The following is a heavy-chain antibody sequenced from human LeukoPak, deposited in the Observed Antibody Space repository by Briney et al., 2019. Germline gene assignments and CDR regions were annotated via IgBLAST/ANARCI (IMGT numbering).Heavy chain of an antibody. D-gene: IGHD3-10*01. CDR2: INPNSGGT. CDR1: GYTFTGYY. Sequence: ASVKVSCKASGYTFTGYYMHWVRQAPGQGLEWMGWINPNSGGTNYAQKFQGRVTMTRDTSISTAYMELSRLRSDDTAVYYCAREAPSVILISGGENYFDYWGQGTLVTVSS. CDR3: AREAPSVILISGGENYFDY. V-gene: IGHV1-2*02. J-gene: IGHJ4*02.